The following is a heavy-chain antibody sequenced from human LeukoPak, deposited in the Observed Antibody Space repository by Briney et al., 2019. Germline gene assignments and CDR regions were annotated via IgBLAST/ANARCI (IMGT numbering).Heavy chain of an antibody. CDR3: ARHGPGYSSVFDY. V-gene: IGHV4-39*01. Sequence: PSETLSLTCTVSGGSISSSSYYWGWIRQPPGKGPEWIGSIHYSASTYYNPSLTSRVTISVDTSKNQFFLKLTSVTAADTAVYYCARHGPGYSSVFDYWGQGTLVTVSS. D-gene: IGHD6-19*01. J-gene: IGHJ4*02. CDR1: GGSISSSSYY. CDR2: IHYSAST.